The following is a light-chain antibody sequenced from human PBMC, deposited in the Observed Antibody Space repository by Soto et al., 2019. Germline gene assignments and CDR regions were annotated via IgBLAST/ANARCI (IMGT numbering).Light chain of an antibody. J-gene: IGLJ3*02. Sequence: QSVLAQPPSASGTPGQRVTISCSGSTSNIGSNTVSWYRQLQGTAPKVLMYGSDQRPSGVPDRCSGFTSGTSDSLAISGLQSEDEADYYCAAWYGSLNGWVFGGGTKLTVL. V-gene: IGLV1-44*01. CDR3: AAWYGSLNGWV. CDR1: TSNIGSNT. CDR2: GSD.